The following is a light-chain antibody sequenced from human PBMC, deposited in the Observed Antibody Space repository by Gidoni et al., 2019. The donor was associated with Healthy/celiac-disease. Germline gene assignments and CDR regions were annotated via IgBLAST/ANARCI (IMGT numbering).Light chain of an antibody. Sequence: DIVLTQSPGTLSLSPGERATLSCRASQSVSSSYLAWYQQKPGQAPRLLIYGASSRATGSPDRFSGSGSGTDFTLTISRLEPEDFAVYYCQQYGSSPRFTFGPGTKVDIK. CDR3: QQYGSSPRFT. CDR2: GAS. V-gene: IGKV3-20*01. J-gene: IGKJ3*01. CDR1: QSVSSSY.